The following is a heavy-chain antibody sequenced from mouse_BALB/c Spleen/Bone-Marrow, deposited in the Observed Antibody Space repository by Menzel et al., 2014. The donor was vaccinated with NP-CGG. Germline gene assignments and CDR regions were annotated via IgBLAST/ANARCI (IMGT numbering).Heavy chain of an antibody. J-gene: IGHJ1*01. CDR3: GGGGGGGGYWYFDV. V-gene: IGHV1-9*01. CDR1: GYTFSSYW. Sequence: QVQLQQSGAELMKPGASVKISCKATGYTFSSYWIEWVKQRPGHGLEWIGEILPGSGSTNYNEKFKGKATFTADTSSNTSYMQLSSLAGEDSAVYCGGGGGGGGGYWYFDVWGAGTTVTVSS. CDR2: ILPGSGST.